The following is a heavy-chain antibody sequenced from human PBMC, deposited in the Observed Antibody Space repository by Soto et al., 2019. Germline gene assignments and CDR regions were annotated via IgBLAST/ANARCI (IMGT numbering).Heavy chain of an antibody. CDR3: ATSYGSGYRAFDY. V-gene: IGHV1-69*02. CDR2: VNPILSMS. J-gene: IGHJ4*02. Sequence: QVQLVQSGAELKKPESSVKVSCKASGDTFSFYTINWVRQAPGLGLEWMGRVNPILSMSNYAQKFQGRVTMTADKSTSTAYIELRSLRSEDTAFYYCATSYGSGYRAFDYWGQGALVTVPS. D-gene: IGHD3-10*01. CDR1: GDTFSFYT.